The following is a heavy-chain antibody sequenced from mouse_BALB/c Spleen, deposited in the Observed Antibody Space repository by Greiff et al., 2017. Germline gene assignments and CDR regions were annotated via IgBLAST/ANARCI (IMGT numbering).Heavy chain of an antibody. CDR3: ARYGNYDDYAMDY. CDR2: ISYSGST. D-gene: IGHD2-1*01. J-gene: IGHJ4*01. V-gene: IGHV3-8*02. CDR1: GDSITSGY. Sequence: EVHLVESGPSLVKPSQTLSLTCSVTGDSITSGYWNWIRKFPGNKLEYMGYISYSGSTYYNPSLKSRISITRDTSKNQYYLQLNSVTTEDTATYYCARYGNYDDYAMDYWGQGTSVTVSS.